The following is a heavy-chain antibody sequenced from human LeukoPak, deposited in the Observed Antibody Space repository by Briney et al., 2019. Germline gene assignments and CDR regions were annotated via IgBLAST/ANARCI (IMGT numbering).Heavy chain of an antibody. J-gene: IGHJ4*02. Sequence: GGSLRLSCAASGFTFSSYAMSWVRQAPGKGLEWVSYISSSGSTIYYADSVKGRFTISRDNAKNSLYLQMNSLRAEDTAVYYCAKDPYSYGPPFFDYWGQGTLVTVSS. CDR1: GFTFSSYA. D-gene: IGHD5-18*01. V-gene: IGHV3-48*04. CDR3: AKDPYSYGPPFFDY. CDR2: ISSSGSTI.